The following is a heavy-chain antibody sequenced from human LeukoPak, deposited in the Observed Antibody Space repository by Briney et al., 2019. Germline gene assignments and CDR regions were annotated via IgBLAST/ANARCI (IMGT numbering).Heavy chain of an antibody. Sequence: GGSLRLSCAASGFTFSTNAMSWVRQAPGKGLEWVSGITGGGGSTYYADSVKGRFTISRDNSKNTLYLQMNSLRAEDTAVYYCAKGLTWIQIYFDYWGQGTLVTVSS. D-gene: IGHD5-18*01. CDR2: ITGGGGST. J-gene: IGHJ4*02. V-gene: IGHV3-23*01. CDR1: GFTFSTNA. CDR3: AKGLTWIQIYFDY.